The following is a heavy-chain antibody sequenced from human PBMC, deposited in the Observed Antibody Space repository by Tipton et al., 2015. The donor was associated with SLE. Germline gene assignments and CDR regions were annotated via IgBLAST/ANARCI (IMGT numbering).Heavy chain of an antibody. CDR2: IWYDGSNK. V-gene: IGHV3-33*01. D-gene: IGHD2-15*01. Sequence: SLRLSCAASGFTFSSYGMHWVRQAPGKGLEWVTVIWYDGSNKYYADSVKGRFTISRDNSKNTLYLQMNSLRAEDTAVYYCARDDSVVVAAAEYFQHWGQGTLVTVSS. CDR3: ARDDSVVVAAAEYFQH. CDR1: GFTFSSYG. J-gene: IGHJ1*01.